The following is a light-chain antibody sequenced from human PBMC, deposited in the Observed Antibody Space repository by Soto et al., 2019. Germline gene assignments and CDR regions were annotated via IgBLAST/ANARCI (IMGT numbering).Light chain of an antibody. CDR1: SSDVGSYNL. CDR2: EVS. Sequence: QSALTQPGSVSGSPGQSITISCTGTSSDVGSYNLVSWYQQYPGKAPKLMIYEVSKRPSGLSNRFSGSKSGNTASLTISGLQAEDEDDYYCSSYAGSGTFVFGTGTKLTVL. CDR3: SSYAGSGTFV. J-gene: IGLJ1*01. V-gene: IGLV2-23*02.